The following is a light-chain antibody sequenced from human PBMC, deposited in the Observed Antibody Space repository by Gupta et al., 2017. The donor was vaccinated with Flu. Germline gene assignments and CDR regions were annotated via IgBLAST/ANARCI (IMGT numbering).Light chain of an antibody. CDR1: QSVSRS. CDR2: EAV. CDR3: QQRSHWPGT. V-gene: IGKV3-11*01. J-gene: IGKJ4*01. Sequence: LTQSPGTLSVSPGERATLSCRASQSVSRSLAWYQQKPGQAPRLLTYEAVHRATGVPARFSGSGSGTDFTLTISSLEPDDFAVYYCQQRSHWPGTFGGGTKVEIK.